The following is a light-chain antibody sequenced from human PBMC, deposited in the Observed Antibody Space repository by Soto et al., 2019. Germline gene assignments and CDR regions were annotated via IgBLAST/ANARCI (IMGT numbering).Light chain of an antibody. Sequence: EVVMTQSPANLSLSPGETATLSCRASQSVSTYLAWYQEKPGRAPRLLIHESSTRAAGIPARISGSGSGTDCTLTISSLKSEDLAIYYCQQYDDWPITFGQGTRLEIK. CDR3: QQYDDWPIT. CDR1: QSVSTY. CDR2: ESS. V-gene: IGKV3-15*01. J-gene: IGKJ5*01.